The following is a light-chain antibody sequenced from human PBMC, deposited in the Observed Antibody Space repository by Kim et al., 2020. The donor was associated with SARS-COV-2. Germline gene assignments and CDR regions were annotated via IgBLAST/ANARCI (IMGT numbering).Light chain of an antibody. Sequence: EIVLTQSPGTLSLSPGERATLSCRASQSVSSSYLAWYQQKPGQAPRLLIYGASRRATGIPDRFSGSGSGTDFTLSISRLEPEDFAVYYCQQYATSPTFGPGTKVDIK. V-gene: IGKV3-20*01. CDR3: QQYATSPT. CDR2: GAS. J-gene: IGKJ3*01. CDR1: QSVSSSY.